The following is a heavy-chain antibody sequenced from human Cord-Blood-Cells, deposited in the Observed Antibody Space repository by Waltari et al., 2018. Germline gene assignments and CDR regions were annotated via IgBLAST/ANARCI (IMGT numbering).Heavy chain of an antibody. CDR2: ISSSSSTI. CDR1: GFIFSSYS. D-gene: IGHD5-12*01. Sequence: EVQLVESGGGLVQPGGSLRLSCAASGFIFSSYSMNWVRQAPGKGLEWVSYISSSSSTIYYADSVKGRFTISRDNAKNSLYLQMNSLRAEDTAVYYCARDRGGGSVDYWGQGTLVTVSS. CDR3: ARDRGGGSVDY. J-gene: IGHJ4*02. V-gene: IGHV3-48*01.